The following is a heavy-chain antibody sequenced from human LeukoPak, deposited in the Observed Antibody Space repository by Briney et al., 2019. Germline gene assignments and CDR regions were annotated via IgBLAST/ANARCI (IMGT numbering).Heavy chain of an antibody. CDR2: MSASGTT. V-gene: IGHV4-4*07. CDR1: GGSTSSYY. D-gene: IGHD3-10*01. J-gene: IGHJ4*02. CDR3: ARSPYGSGSPFDY. Sequence: SETLSLTCTVTGGSTSSYYWSWIRQPAGKGLEWIARMSASGTTNYNPSLKSRVNMSVDTSKNQFSLRLSSVTAADTAVHYCARSPYGSGSPFDYWGQGTLVTVSS.